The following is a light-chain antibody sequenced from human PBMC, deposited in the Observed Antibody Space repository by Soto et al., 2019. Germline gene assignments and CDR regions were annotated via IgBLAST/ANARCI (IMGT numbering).Light chain of an antibody. J-gene: IGKJ1*01. CDR1: QSVSSNF. Sequence: IVLKQSPGTVSLSPGERSTLSCRASQSVSSNFLAWYQEKPGQAPRLRSDGASNRATGIPDRFSGSGAGTDCTLTISRLEPEDCAVYVCQQYGSSPWTFGQGTKVDIK. CDR2: GAS. CDR3: QQYGSSPWT. V-gene: IGKV3-20*01.